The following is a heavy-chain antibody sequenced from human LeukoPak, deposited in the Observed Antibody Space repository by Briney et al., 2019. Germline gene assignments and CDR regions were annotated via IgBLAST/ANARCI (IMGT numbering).Heavy chain of an antibody. Sequence: GGSLRLSCTASGFTFGDYGMSWVRQAPRKGLEWVGFIRSTPYGGTTEYAASEKGRFTTSRDDSKSIAYLQMNSLKTEDTAVYYCTRTASVIIRGVITPDTFDVWGQGTMVIVSS. CDR2: IRSTPYGGTT. CDR3: TRTASVIIRGVITPDTFDV. CDR1: GFTFGDYG. J-gene: IGHJ3*01. V-gene: IGHV3-49*04. D-gene: IGHD3-10*01.